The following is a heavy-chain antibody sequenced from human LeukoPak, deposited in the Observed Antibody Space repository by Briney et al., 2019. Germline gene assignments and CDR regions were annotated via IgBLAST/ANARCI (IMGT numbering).Heavy chain of an antibody. D-gene: IGHD1-26*01. J-gene: IGHJ4*02. CDR3: AKGRWSSGSSYFDY. V-gene: IGHV3-23*01. Sequence: PGGSLRLSCAASGFTFSSYAMTWVRQAPGKGLEWVSAISGAGISTYYADSVKGRFTISRDNSKNTLFLQMNGLRADDTAVYYCAKGRWSSGSSYFDYWGQGTLVTVSS. CDR2: ISGAGIST. CDR1: GFTFSSYA.